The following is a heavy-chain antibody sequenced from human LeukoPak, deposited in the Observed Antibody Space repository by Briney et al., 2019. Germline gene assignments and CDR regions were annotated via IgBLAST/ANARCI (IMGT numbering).Heavy chain of an antibody. J-gene: IGHJ3*02. Sequence: SETLSLTCAVYGGSFSGYYGSWIRQPPGKGLEWIGEINHSGSTNYNPSLKSRVTISVDTSKNQFSLKLSSVAAADTAVYYCARHSGAAKSAFDIWGQGTMVTVSS. CDR3: ARHSGAAKSAFDI. CDR2: INHSGST. D-gene: IGHD2-21*01. V-gene: IGHV4-34*01. CDR1: GGSFSGYY.